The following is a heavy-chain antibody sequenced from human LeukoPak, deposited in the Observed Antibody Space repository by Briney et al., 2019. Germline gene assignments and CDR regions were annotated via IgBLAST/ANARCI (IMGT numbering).Heavy chain of an antibody. CDR2: IYYSGNT. D-gene: IGHD1-26*01. CDR3: ARTSGSYRHFGY. J-gene: IGHJ4*02. Sequence: SETLSLTCTLSRGSISSSSCYWGWIRQPPGKGLEWIGSIYYSGNTYYNPSLKSRVTISVDTSKNQFSLKLSSVTAADTAVYYCARTSGSYRHFGYWGQGTLVTVSS. CDR1: RGSISSSSCY. V-gene: IGHV4-39*01.